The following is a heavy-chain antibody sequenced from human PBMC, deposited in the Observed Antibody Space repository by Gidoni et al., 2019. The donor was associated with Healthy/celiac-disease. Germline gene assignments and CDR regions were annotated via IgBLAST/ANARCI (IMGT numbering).Heavy chain of an antibody. Sequence: QVQLVQSGAELKKPGSSVTVSCKASGGTFSSYAISWVRQAPGQGLEWIGGIIPIFGTANYAQKFQGRVTITADESTSTAYMELSSLRSEDTAVYYCARAAFNTGSLGAFDIWGQGTMVTVSS. J-gene: IGHJ3*02. CDR2: IIPIFGTA. D-gene: IGHD1-26*01. CDR3: ARAAFNTGSLGAFDI. V-gene: IGHV1-69*01. CDR1: GGTFSSYA.